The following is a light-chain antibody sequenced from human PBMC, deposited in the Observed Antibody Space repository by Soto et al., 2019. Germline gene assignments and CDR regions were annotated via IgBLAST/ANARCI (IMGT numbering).Light chain of an antibody. V-gene: IGLV2-23*02. CDR2: EVS. CDR1: SSDVGSYKL. CDR3: CSYAGSTTSLV. J-gene: IGLJ2*01. Sequence: QSALTQPASVSGSPGQSITISCTGTSSDVGSYKLVSWYQQHPGKAPKLMIYEVSKRPSGVSNRFSGSKSGNTASLTISGLQSEDEADYYCCSYAGSTTSLVFGGGTKLTVL.